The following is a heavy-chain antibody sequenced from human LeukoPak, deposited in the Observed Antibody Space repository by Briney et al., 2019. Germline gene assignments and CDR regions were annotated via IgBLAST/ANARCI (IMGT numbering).Heavy chain of an antibody. CDR2: IYPGDSDT. Sequence: GESPKTSSKGSGSSFTSYWLGWVRQMPGKGREWMGIIYPGDSDTRHSPSFQGQVTISADKSISTAYLQWSSLKASDTAMYYCARHLLGRYSYGIDYWGQGTLVTVSS. V-gene: IGHV5-51*01. CDR1: GSSFTSYW. CDR3: ARHLLGRYSYGIDY. D-gene: IGHD5-18*01. J-gene: IGHJ4*02.